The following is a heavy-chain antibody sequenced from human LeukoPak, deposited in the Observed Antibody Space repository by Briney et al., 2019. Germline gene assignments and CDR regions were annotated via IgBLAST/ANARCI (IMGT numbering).Heavy chain of an antibody. CDR1: GFTFNTYA. V-gene: IGHV3-64*01. CDR2: ISTDGAST. D-gene: IGHD2-21*02. J-gene: IGHJ4*02. Sequence: PGGSLRLSCAASGFTFNTYAMHWVRQAPGKGLEYVSAISTDGASTYYANSVKDRFSISRDNSKNTLCLQMGSLRAEDMAVYYCARGKGIYCGGACSALDYWGQGTLVTVSS. CDR3: ARGKGIYCGGACSALDY.